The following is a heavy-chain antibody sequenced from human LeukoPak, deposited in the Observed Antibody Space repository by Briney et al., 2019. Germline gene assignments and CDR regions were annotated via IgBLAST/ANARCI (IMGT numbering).Heavy chain of an antibody. CDR2: ISYDGSNI. Sequence: GGSLRLSCAASGFTFSTYGMHWVRQAPGKGLEWVALISYDGSNIYYADSVKGRFTISRDRSMNTLYLQMNSLGGEDTAVYFCAKDSSPAYFDYWGQGTLVTVSS. V-gene: IGHV3-30*18. J-gene: IGHJ4*02. CDR3: AKDSSPAYFDY. CDR1: GFTFSTYG. D-gene: IGHD6-6*01.